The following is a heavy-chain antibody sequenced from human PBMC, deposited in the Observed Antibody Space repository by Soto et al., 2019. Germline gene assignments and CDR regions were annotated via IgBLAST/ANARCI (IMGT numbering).Heavy chain of an antibody. V-gene: IGHV3-7*01. CDR1: QFTLSTFW. CDR2: IKSDGSAT. J-gene: IGHJ6*02. CDR3: ARAPDSFSYGLDV. Sequence: GSLRLSCTASQFTLSTFWMNWVRQAPGKGLEWVANIKSDGSATDYVDSVRGRFAISRDNAKNSLYLQMNSLRAEDTAVYFCARAPDSFSYGLDVWGQGTTVTVS.